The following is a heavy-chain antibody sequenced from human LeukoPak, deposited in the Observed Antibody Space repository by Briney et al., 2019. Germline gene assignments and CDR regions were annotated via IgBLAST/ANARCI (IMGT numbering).Heavy chain of an antibody. CDR3: ARGVIATGGNDFDY. CDR1: GCSISSSTYY. Sequence: AETLSLTCTVSGCSISSSTYYWGWIRQPPGKALEWIGSIYYSGRTYYSPSLNSRVTMSVDTSKNQLSLKVISVTAADTAVYYCARGVIATGGNDFDYWGQGTLVTVSS. CDR2: IYYSGRT. D-gene: IGHD6-13*01. J-gene: IGHJ4*02. V-gene: IGHV4-39*07.